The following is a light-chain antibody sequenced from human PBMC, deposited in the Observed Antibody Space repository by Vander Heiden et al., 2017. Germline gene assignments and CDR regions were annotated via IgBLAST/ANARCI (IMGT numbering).Light chain of an antibody. Sequence: QSALTQPASVSGSPGQSLPISCTGTSSDVGGVNLVSWYQQHQGKAAKLMIYEGSKRPSGVSNRFSGSKSGNTASLTISGLQAEDDADYYCCSYAGSSTFVFGGGTTLTVL. V-gene: IGLV2-23*03. J-gene: IGLJ3*02. CDR2: EGS. CDR1: SSDVGGVNL. CDR3: CSYAGSSTFV.